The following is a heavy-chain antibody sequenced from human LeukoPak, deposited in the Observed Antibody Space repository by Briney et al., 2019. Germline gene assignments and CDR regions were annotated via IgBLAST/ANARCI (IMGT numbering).Heavy chain of an antibody. J-gene: IGHJ5*02. CDR2: IYYSGST. CDR1: GFTFSSYS. CDR3: ARESECYYGSGSYECRWFDP. Sequence: GSLRLPCAASGFTFSSYSMNWVRQAPGKGLEWIGSIYYSGSTYYNPSLKSRVTISLNTSKNQFSLKLSSLTAADTAVYYCARESECYYGSGSYECRWFDPWGLGTLVTVSS. D-gene: IGHD3-10*01. V-gene: IGHV4-39*07.